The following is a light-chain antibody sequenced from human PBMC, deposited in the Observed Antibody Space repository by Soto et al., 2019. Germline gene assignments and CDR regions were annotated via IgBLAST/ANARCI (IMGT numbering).Light chain of an antibody. CDR2: DVS. J-gene: IGLJ3*02. V-gene: IGLV2-11*01. Sequence: QSALTQPRSVSGSPGQSVTISCTGTSSDVGDYNYVSWYQQYPGKAPKLVIYDVSKRPSGVPDRFSGSKSGNTASLTISGLQAEDEADYYCCSFAGSYTFWVFGEGTKVTVL. CDR3: CSFAGSYTFWV. CDR1: SSDVGDYNY.